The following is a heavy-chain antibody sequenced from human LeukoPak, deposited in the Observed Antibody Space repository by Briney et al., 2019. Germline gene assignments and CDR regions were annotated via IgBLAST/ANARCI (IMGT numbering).Heavy chain of an antibody. D-gene: IGHD7-27*01. J-gene: IGHJ4*02. CDR1: GYTFTSYY. CDR2: INPSGGST. CDR3: ARRKGQTGGFDY. Sequence: ASVRVSCKASGYTFTSYYMHWVRQAHGQGLEWMGIINPSGGSTSYAQKFQGRVTMTRDTSTSTVYMELSSLRSEDTAVYYCARRKGQTGGFDYWGQGTLVTVSS. V-gene: IGHV1-46*01.